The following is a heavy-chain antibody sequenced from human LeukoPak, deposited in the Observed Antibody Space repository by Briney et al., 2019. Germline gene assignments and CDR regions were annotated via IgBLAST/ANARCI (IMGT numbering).Heavy chain of an antibody. CDR2: ISGSGGST. Sequence: GGSLRLSCAASGFTFSSYAMSWVRQAPGKGLEWVSAISGSGGSTYYADSVKGRFTISRDNSKNTLYLQMNSLRAEDTAVYYCATDPVHSSSPFDYWGQGTLVTVSS. D-gene: IGHD6-13*01. CDR3: ATDPVHSSSPFDY. V-gene: IGHV3-23*01. J-gene: IGHJ4*02. CDR1: GFTFSSYA.